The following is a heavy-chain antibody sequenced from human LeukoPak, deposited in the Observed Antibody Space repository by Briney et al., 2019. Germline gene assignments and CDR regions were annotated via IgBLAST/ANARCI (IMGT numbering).Heavy chain of an antibody. CDR1: GYTFIGNY. V-gene: IGHV1-2*02. J-gene: IGHJ4*02. Sequence: ASVKVSCKASGYTFIGNYIHWVRQAPGQGLEWMGWINPISGGTNYAQKFQGRVTMTRDTSITTVYMEMSRLKSDDTAVYYYAREGETSLPTIFAVVTVFDYWGQGTQVTVSS. D-gene: IGHD3-3*01. CDR3: AREGETSLPTIFAVVTVFDY. CDR2: INPISGGT.